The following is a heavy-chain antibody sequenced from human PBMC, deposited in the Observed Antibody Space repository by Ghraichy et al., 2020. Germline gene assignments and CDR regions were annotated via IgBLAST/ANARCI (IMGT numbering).Heavy chain of an antibody. Sequence: GESLNISCKGSGYSFTRSWIGWVRQKPGKGLEWMGVIYPGDSDRRDSPSFQGQVTISADKSISTAYLEWSSLKASDTAIYYCVRPSNSSGWGWFDPWGQGTLVTVSS. CDR2: IYPGDSDR. CDR3: VRPSNSSGWGWFDP. V-gene: IGHV5-51*01. J-gene: IGHJ5*02. D-gene: IGHD6-6*01. CDR1: GYSFTRSW.